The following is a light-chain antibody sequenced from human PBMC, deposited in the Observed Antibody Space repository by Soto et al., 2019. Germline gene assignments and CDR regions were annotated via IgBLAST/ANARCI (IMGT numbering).Light chain of an antibody. CDR2: SSN. CDR1: NSNIGGNS. CDR3: ATWDASLNGPV. J-gene: IGLJ3*02. V-gene: IGLV1-44*01. Sequence: QAVVTQPPSASGTPGQRVTISCSGSNSNIGGNSVNWYQLLPGAAPKLLIYSSNQRPSGVPDRFSGSKSGTSASLAISGLQSEDEADYYCATWDASLNGPVFGGGTKVTVL.